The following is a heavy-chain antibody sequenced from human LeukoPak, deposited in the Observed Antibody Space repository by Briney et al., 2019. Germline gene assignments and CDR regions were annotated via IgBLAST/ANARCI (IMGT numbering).Heavy chain of an antibody. D-gene: IGHD6-13*01. CDR1: GGSISSSSYY. Sequence: SETLSLTCTVSGGSISSSSYYWGWIRQPPGKGLGWIGSIYYSGSTYYNPSLKSRVTISVDTSKNQFSLKLSSVTAADTAVYYCARDESSSWYASAFDIWGQGTMVTVSS. V-gene: IGHV4-39*02. J-gene: IGHJ3*02. CDR3: ARDESSSWYASAFDI. CDR2: IYYSGST.